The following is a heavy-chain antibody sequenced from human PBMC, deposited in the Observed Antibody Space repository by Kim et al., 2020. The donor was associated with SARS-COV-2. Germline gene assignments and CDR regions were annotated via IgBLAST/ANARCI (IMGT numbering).Heavy chain of an antibody. V-gene: IGHV3-9*01. Sequence: GGSLRLSCAASGFTFDDYAMHWVRQAPGKGLEWVSGISWNSGSIGYADSVKGRFTISRDNAKNSLYLQMNSLRAEDTALYYCAKGPYSSSWYEGYFDYWG. CDR1: GFTFDDYA. CDR2: ISWNSGSI. J-gene: IGHJ4*01. D-gene: IGHD6-13*01. CDR3: AKGPYSSSWYEGYFDY.